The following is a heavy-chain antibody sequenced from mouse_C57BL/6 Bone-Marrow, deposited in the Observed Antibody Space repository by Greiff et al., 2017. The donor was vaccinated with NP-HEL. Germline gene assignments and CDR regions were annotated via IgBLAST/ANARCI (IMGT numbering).Heavy chain of an antibody. V-gene: IGHV1-63*01. J-gene: IGHJ3*01. D-gene: IGHD2-3*01. CDR3: ARRDGYYPAWFAY. Sequence: QVQLQQSGAELVRPGTSVKMSCKASGYTFTNYWIGWAKQRPGHGLEWIGDLYPGGGYTNYNEKFKGKATLTADKSSSTAYMQFSSLTSEDSAIYYCARRDGYYPAWFAYWGQGTLVTVSA. CDR2: LYPGGGYT. CDR1: GYTFTNYW.